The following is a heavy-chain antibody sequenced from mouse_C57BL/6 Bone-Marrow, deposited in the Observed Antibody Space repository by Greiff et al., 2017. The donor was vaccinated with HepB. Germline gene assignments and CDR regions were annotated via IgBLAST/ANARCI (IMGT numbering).Heavy chain of an antibody. D-gene: IGHD1-1*01. V-gene: IGHV1-61*01. J-gene: IGHJ4*01. CDR3: ARWGDYYGSSTYYAMDY. CDR2: IYPSDSET. CDR1: GYTFTSYW. Sequence: QVQLQQPGAELVRPGSSVKLSCKASGYTFTSYWMDWVKQRPGQGLEWIGNIYPSDSETHYNQKFKDKATLTVDKSSSTAYMQLSSLTSEDSAVYYCARWGDYYGSSTYYAMDYWGQGTSVTVSS.